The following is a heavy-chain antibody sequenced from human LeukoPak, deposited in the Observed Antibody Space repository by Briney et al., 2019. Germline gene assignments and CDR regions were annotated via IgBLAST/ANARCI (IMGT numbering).Heavy chain of an antibody. CDR1: GFTFSSYA. CDR3: ARESDYYDSSGSYSFDY. CDR2: ISYDGSNK. Sequence: GGSLRLSCAASGFTFSSYAMHWVRQAPGKGLEWVAVISYDGSNKYYADSVKGRFTISRDNSKNTLYLQMNSLRAEDTAVYYCARESDYYDSSGSYSFDYWGQGTLVTVSS. D-gene: IGHD3-22*01. J-gene: IGHJ4*02. V-gene: IGHV3-30-3*01.